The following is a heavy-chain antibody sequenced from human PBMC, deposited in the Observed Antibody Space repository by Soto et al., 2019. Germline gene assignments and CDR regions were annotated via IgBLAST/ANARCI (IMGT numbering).Heavy chain of an antibody. CDR1: GFTFSSYW. Sequence: EVQLVESGGGLVQPGGSLRLSCAASGFTFSSYWLTLVPQAPGKGLEGVGKINQEGREKYYLDSVKGRFTISRDNAKNSLYLQMNSLRAEDTAVYYCATFGIYYIAYWGQGTLVTVSS. CDR2: INQEGREK. J-gene: IGHJ4*02. CDR3: ATFGIYYIAY. D-gene: IGHD1-26*01. V-gene: IGHV3-7*01.